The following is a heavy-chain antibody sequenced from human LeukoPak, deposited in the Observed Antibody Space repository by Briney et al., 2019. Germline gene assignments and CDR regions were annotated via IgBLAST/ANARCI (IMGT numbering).Heavy chain of an antibody. CDR1: GFTFSDYY. V-gene: IGHV3-11*04. Sequence: GGSLRLSCAASGFTFSDYYMSWIRQAPGKGLEWVSYISSSGSTIYYADSVKGRFTISRDNAKNSLYLQMNSPRAEDTAVYYCARPPSHDYYDAFDIWGQGTMVTVSS. CDR2: ISSSGSTI. J-gene: IGHJ3*02. CDR3: ARPPSHDYYDAFDI. D-gene: IGHD5-12*01.